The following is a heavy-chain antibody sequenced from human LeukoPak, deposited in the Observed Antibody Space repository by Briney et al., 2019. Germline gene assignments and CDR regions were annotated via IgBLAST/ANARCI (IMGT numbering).Heavy chain of an antibody. CDR2: ISSSTVII. V-gene: IGHV3-48*01. D-gene: IGHD6-6*01. Sequence: GESLRLSCAASGFILSGYNLNWVRQAPGKGLEWISYISSSTVIIYYADSVKGRFTISRDNAKNSLYLQMNSLRAEDTAVYYCARASSSFGYYFDYWGQGTLVTVSS. J-gene: IGHJ4*02. CDR3: ARASSSFGYYFDY. CDR1: GFILSGYN.